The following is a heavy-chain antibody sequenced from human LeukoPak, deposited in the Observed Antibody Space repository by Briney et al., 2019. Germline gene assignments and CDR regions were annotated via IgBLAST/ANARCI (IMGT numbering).Heavy chain of an antibody. J-gene: IGHJ4*02. CDR3: ARGIIEYSSSSEYYFDY. Sequence: ASVKVSCKASGYTFTGYYMHWVRQAPGQGLEWMGWINPNSGGTNYAQKFQGRVTMTRDTSISTAYMELSRLRSDDTAVYYCARGIIEYSSSSEYYFDYWGQGTLVTVSS. CDR2: INPNSGGT. D-gene: IGHD6-6*01. CDR1: GYTFTGYY. V-gene: IGHV1-2*02.